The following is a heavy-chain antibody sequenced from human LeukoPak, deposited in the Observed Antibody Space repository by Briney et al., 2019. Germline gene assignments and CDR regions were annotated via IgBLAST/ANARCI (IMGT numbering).Heavy chain of an antibody. CDR1: GFTFSDYG. Sequence: GRSLRLSCSASGFTFSDYGMHWVRQAPGKGLEWVAVIWYNGGHKVYADSVRGRFTISRDNSNNTLFLQLDSLRDEDTAVYYCATGYCTSITCYTTPSDFASWGQGTLVTVSS. CDR2: IWYNGGHK. D-gene: IGHD2-2*02. CDR3: ATGYCTSITCYTTPSDFAS. J-gene: IGHJ4*02. V-gene: IGHV3-33*01.